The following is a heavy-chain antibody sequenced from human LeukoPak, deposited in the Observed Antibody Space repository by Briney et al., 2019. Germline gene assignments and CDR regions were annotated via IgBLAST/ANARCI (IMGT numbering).Heavy chain of an antibody. CDR1: GFTFSWYW. V-gene: IGHV3-7*03. D-gene: IGHD6-19*01. CDR3: ARDGWGPTSDNWFDP. CDR2: TNQDGSEK. Sequence: PGGSLRLSCAASGFTFSWYWMSWVRQAPGKGLEWVANTNQDGSEKNYVDSVKGRFTISRDNAKNSLYLQMNSLRAEDTAVYYCARDGWGPTSDNWFDPWGQGTLVTVSS. J-gene: IGHJ5*02.